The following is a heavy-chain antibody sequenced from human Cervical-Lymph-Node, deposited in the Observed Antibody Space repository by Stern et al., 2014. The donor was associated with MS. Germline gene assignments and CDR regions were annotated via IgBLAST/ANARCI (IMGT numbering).Heavy chain of an antibody. CDR2: ISPIFDTS. CDR1: GGTIRSYA. D-gene: IGHD1-26*01. V-gene: IGHV1-69*01. J-gene: IGHJ4*02. Sequence: QVQLVQSGAEAKKPGSSVKVSCKASGGTIRSYAINWVRQAPGQGLQWMGGISPIFDTSNYAQKFQGRVAVTADESTNTAYMELTSLRSEDTAVYYCATGGDGTYYFDYWAQGTLVTVSS. CDR3: ATGGDGTYYFDY.